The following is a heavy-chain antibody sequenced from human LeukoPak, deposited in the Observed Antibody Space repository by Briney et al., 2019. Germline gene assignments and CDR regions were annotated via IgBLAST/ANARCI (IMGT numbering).Heavy chain of an antibody. J-gene: IGHJ4*02. D-gene: IGHD3-10*01. Sequence: ASVKVSCRASGYTFTGYYMHWVRQAPGQGLEWMGWISAYNGNTNYAQKPQGRVTMTTDTSTSTAYMELRSLRSDDTAVYYCARSLVLGYWGQGTLVTVSS. V-gene: IGHV1-18*04. CDR2: ISAYNGNT. CDR1: GYTFTGYY. CDR3: ARSLVLGY.